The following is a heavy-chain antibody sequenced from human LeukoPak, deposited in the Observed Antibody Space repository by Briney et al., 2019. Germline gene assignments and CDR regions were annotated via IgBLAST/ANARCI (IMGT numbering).Heavy chain of an antibody. V-gene: IGHV4-38-2*02. Sequence: NPSETLSLTCAVSGYSISSGYYWGWIRQPPGKGLEWIGSIYHSGSTYYNPSLKSRVTISVDTSKNQFSLKLSSVTAADTAVYYCARDALGLVDYWGQGTLVTVSS. CDR1: GYSISSGYY. D-gene: IGHD3/OR15-3a*01. CDR3: ARDALGLVDY. J-gene: IGHJ4*02. CDR2: IYHSGST.